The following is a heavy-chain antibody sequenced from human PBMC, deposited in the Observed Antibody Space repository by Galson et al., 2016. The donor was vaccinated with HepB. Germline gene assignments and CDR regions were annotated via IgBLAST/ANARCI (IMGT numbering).Heavy chain of an antibody. D-gene: IGHD1-26*01. CDR2: LIPVLSRA. CDR1: GGTFSRYS. V-gene: IGHV1-69*02. J-gene: IGHJ5*02. Sequence: SVKVSCKASGGTFSRYSIGWVRQAPGQGLEWMGSLIPVLSRANYAQKFLGRLTITADKSATTAYMELTSLTSEDTAVYYCGTSPGNSWNYGGSRNWLDPWGQGTLVTVSS. CDR3: GTSPGNSWNYGGSRNWLDP.